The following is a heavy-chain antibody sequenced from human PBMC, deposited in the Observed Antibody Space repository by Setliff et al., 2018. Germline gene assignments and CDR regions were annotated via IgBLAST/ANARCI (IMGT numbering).Heavy chain of an antibody. CDR3: VRLLDSDY. CDR1: GFTFSNYW. D-gene: IGHD3-10*01. CDR2: ISGDDTTT. V-gene: IGHV3-74*01. J-gene: IGHJ4*02. Sequence: GGSLRLSCAASGFTFSNYWMHWFRQAPGKGLVWVSRISGDDTTTHYVDSVKGRFTISRDNAKNTLYLQMNDLRAEDTAVYFCVRLLDSDYWGQGTLVTVSS.